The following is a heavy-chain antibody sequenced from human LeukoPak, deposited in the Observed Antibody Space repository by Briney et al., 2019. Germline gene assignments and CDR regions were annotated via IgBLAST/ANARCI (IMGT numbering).Heavy chain of an antibody. V-gene: IGHV3-7*01. CDR1: GFTFSRYW. D-gene: IGHD6-13*01. Sequence: GGSLRLSCAASGFTFSRYWMTWVRQAPGKGLEWVANIKQDGSERDYVDSVKGRFTISRDNAKNSLYLQMNSLRAEDTAVYYCARAGGSSWADYWGQGTLVTVSS. J-gene: IGHJ4*02. CDR2: IKQDGSER. CDR3: ARAGGSSWADY.